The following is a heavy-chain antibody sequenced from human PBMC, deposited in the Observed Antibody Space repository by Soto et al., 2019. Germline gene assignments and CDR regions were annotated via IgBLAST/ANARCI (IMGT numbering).Heavy chain of an antibody. Sequence: GASVKVSCKASGGTFSSYTISWVRQAPGQGLEWMGRIIPILGIANYAQKFQGRVTITADKSTSTAYMELSSLRSEDTAVYYCARGWLTGDYYYYYYMDVWGKGTTVTVSS. CDR2: IIPILGIA. J-gene: IGHJ6*03. D-gene: IGHD3-9*01. CDR1: GGTFSSYT. CDR3: ARGWLTGDYYYYYYMDV. V-gene: IGHV1-69*02.